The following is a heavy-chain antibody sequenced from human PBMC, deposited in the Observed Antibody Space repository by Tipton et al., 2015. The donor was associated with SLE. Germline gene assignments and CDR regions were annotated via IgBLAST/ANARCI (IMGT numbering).Heavy chain of an antibody. D-gene: IGHD2-2*01. J-gene: IGHJ6*03. V-gene: IGHV4-34*01. Sequence: LRLSCAASGFTFSNHGMHWVRQTPGKGLEWIGEINHRGGTNLNPSLESRVSVSKDTSKNQFSLKLSSVTAADTAVYYCARGDMVVVPAAGGGYYYYMDVWGKGTTVTVSS. CDR3: ARGDMVVVPAAGGGYYYYMDV. CDR2: INHRGGT. CDR1: GFTFSNHG.